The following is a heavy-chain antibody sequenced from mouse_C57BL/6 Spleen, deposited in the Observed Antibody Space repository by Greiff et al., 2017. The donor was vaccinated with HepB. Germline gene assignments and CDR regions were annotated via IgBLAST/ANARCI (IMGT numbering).Heavy chain of an antibody. J-gene: IGHJ1*03. D-gene: IGHD1-1*01. Sequence: QVQLQQSGAELAKPGASVKLSCKASGYTFTSYWMHWVKQRPGQGLEWIGYINPSSGYTKYNQKFKDKATLTADKSSSTAYMQLSSLTYEDSAVYYCARGTVVAPGYFDVWGTGTTVTVSS. V-gene: IGHV1-7*01. CDR2: INPSSGYT. CDR1: GYTFTSYW. CDR3: ARGTVVAPGYFDV.